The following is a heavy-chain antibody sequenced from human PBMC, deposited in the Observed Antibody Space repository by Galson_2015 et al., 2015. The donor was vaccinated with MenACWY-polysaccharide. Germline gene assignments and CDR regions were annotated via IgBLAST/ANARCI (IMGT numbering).Heavy chain of an antibody. D-gene: IGHD3-16*01. V-gene: IGHV1-18*01. CDR3: VRDLGDADAFDI. J-gene: IGHJ3*02. Sequence: SVKVSCKASGYTFTSYSISWVRQAPGQGLEWMGWISAYNGNTNYAQNFQDRVTMTTDTSTSTAYMELRSLRSDDTAVYYCVRDLGDADAFDIWGQGTVVTVSS. CDR2: ISAYNGNT. CDR1: GYTFTSYS.